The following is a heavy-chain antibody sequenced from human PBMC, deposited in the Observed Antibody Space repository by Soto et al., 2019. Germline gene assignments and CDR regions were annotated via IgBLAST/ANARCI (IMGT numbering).Heavy chain of an antibody. CDR2: IWYDGSNK. D-gene: IGHD3-22*01. CDR3: ARSRDIYYYDSPINY. CDR1: GFTFSSYG. J-gene: IGHJ4*02. V-gene: IGHV3-33*01. Sequence: GGSLRLSCAASGFTFSSYGMHWVRQAPGKGLEWVAVIWYDGSNKYYADSVKGRFTISRDNSKNTLYLQMNSLRAEDTAVYYCARSRDIYYYDSPINYWGQGTLVTVSS.